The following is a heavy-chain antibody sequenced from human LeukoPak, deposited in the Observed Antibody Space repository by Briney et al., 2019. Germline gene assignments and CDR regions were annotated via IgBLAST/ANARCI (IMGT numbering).Heavy chain of an antibody. CDR2: IYYSGST. V-gene: IGHV4-59*01. D-gene: IGHD1-26*01. CDR1: GGSISSYY. J-gene: IGHJ3*02. Sequence: PSETLSLTCTVSGGSISSYYWSWIRQPPGKGLEWIGYIYYSGSTNYNPSLKSRVNISIDTSKSQFSLKLSSVTAADTAVYYCARVGSYYAFDIWGQGTLVTVSS. CDR3: ARVGSYYAFDI.